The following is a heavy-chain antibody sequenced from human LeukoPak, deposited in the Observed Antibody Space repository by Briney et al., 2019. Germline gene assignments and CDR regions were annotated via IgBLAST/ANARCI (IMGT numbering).Heavy chain of an antibody. Sequence: PGGSLRLSCAASGFSFSSYAMSWVRQPPGKGLEWVSNISGSGGSGSTYYADSVKGRFTISRDNSKNTLYLQMNSLRAEDTAVYYCAKGEGWFGELPFDYWGQGTLVTVSS. V-gene: IGHV3-23*01. D-gene: IGHD3-10*01. J-gene: IGHJ4*02. CDR3: AKGEGWFGELPFDY. CDR1: GFSFSSYA. CDR2: ISGSGGSGST.